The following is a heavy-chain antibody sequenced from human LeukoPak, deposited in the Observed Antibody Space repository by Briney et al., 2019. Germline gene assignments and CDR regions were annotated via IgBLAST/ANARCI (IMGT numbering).Heavy chain of an antibody. CDR2: ISYDGSNK. D-gene: IGHD5-24*01. J-gene: IGHJ4*02. Sequence: GGSLRLSCAASGITFSSYGMHWVRQAPGKGLEWVAVISYDGSNKYYADSVKGRFTISRDNSKNTLYLQMNNLRAEDTAVYYCAKSGYNRFDYWGQGTLVTVSS. CDR1: GITFSSYG. CDR3: AKSGYNRFDY. V-gene: IGHV3-30*18.